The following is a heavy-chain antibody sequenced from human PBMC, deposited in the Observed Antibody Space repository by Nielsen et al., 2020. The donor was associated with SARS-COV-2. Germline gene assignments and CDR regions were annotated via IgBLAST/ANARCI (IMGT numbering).Heavy chain of an antibody. CDR3: ATDGFSFGTFDY. Sequence: SETLSLTCTVSTGINNYYWSWIRPPPGKGLEWLAYIHYSGTANYNPSLKSRGLVSIDTSKNQFSLKLSSVTAADTAVYYCATDGFSFGTFDYWGQGALVTVS. V-gene: IGHV4-59*01. J-gene: IGHJ4*02. CDR1: TGINNYY. CDR2: IHYSGTA. D-gene: IGHD1-1*01.